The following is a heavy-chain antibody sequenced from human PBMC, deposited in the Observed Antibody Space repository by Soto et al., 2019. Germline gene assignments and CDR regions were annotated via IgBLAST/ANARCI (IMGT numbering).Heavy chain of an antibody. CDR2: VYDNGRP. Sequence: SETLSLTCTISGGSISVYYWSWIRQSPRQGLEWIGYVYDNGRPYYSPSLKSRVTISADTSKHQISLKLTSAPDADTAVYYCARGVGSSPPRYWGRGTLVTVSS. J-gene: IGHJ4*02. CDR1: GGSISVYY. CDR3: ARGVGSSPPRY. V-gene: IGHV4-59*01. D-gene: IGHD3-9*01.